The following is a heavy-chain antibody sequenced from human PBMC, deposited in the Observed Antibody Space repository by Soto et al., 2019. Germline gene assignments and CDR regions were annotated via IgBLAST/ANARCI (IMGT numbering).Heavy chain of an antibody. CDR3: ARGSRVKIPAASGRDYYYHGLDV. CDR2: INHRGST. CDR1: GGSFSGYY. Sequence: QVQLQQWGAGLLKPSETLSLTCAVYGGSFSGYYWSWIRQPPGKGLEWIGEINHRGSTNYNPSLTRRVTRSVDTSKNQFSLKLNSVTAADTAVYYCARGSRVKIPAASGRDYYYHGLDVWDQGTAVTVSS. J-gene: IGHJ6*02. V-gene: IGHV4-34*01. D-gene: IGHD6-25*01.